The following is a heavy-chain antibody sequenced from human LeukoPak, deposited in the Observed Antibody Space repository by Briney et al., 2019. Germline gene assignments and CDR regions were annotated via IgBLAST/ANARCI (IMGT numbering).Heavy chain of an antibody. D-gene: IGHD3-10*01. CDR2: ISGSGGST. CDR1: GFTVSSNY. V-gene: IGHV3-23*01. CDR3: AKDSPGAFDI. Sequence: GGSLRLSCAASGFTVSSNYMSWVRQAPGKGLEWVSAISGSGGSTYYADSVKGRFTISRDNSKNTLYLQMNSLRAEDTAVYYCAKDSPGAFDIWGQGTMDTVSS. J-gene: IGHJ3*02.